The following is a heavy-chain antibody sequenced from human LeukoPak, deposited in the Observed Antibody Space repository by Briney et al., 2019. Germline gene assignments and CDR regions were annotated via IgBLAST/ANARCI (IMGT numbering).Heavy chain of an antibody. D-gene: IGHD1-14*01. J-gene: IGHJ5*02. CDR1: GDSVSSYSAA. CDR3: ARGTATVSYPINWFDP. V-gene: IGHV6-1*01. CDR2: TYYRSRWYN. Sequence: SQTLSLTCAISGDSVSSYSAAWNLIRQSPSRGLEWLGRTYYRSRWYNDYAISVKSRITINPDTSKNQFSLHLNSVTPGDTAVYYCARGTATVSYPINWFDPWGQGTLVTVSS.